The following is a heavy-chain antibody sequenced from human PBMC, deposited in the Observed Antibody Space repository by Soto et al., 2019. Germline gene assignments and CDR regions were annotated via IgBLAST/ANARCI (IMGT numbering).Heavy chain of an antibody. V-gene: IGHV1-2*04. Sequence: QVQLVQSGAEVKKPGASVKVSCKASGYTFTGYYMHWVRQAPGQGLEWMGWINPNSGGTNYAQKFQGWVTMTRDTSISTAYMELRRLRSDDTAVYYCARGAYYGSGAYYFDYWGQGTLVTVSS. CDR3: ARGAYYGSGAYYFDY. CDR1: GYTFTGYY. J-gene: IGHJ4*02. CDR2: INPNSGGT. D-gene: IGHD3-10*01.